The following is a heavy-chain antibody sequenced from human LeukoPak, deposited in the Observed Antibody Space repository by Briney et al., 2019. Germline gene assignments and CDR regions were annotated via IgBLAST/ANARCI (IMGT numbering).Heavy chain of an antibody. V-gene: IGHV3-7*03. CDR3: AKGLWSGELDY. CDR2: IKQDGSEK. Sequence: GGSLRLSCAASGFSFSTYWMSWVRQAPGKGLQWVANIKQDGSEKNYVDSVKGRFTISRDNAKNTLYLQMNSLRAEDTAVYYCAKGLWSGELDYWGQGTLVTVSS. D-gene: IGHD3-10*01. J-gene: IGHJ4*02. CDR1: GFSFSTYW.